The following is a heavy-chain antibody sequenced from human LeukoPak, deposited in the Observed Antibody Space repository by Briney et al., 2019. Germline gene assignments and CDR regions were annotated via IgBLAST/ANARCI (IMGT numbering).Heavy chain of an antibody. CDR2: IYYSGSP. CDR3: ARQSITIFGVVIETDAFDI. Sequence: SETLSLTCTVSGGSISTSTYYWGWIRQPPGKGLEWIGSIYYSGSPYYNPSLKSRVTISVDTSNNQFSLKLSSVTAADTAVYYCARQSITIFGVVIETDAFDIWGQGTMVTVSS. J-gene: IGHJ3*02. D-gene: IGHD3-3*01. CDR1: GGSISTSTYY. V-gene: IGHV4-39*07.